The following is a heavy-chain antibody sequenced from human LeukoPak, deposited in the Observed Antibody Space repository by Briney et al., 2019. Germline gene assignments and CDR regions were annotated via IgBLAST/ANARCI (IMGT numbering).Heavy chain of an antibody. V-gene: IGHV4-4*07. CDR2: ISTSGSS. CDR3: ARYNDY. J-gene: IGHJ4*02. D-gene: IGHD1-1*01. CDR1: GGSISSYY. Sequence: PSETLSLTCTVSGGSISSYYWSWIRQPAGKGLEWIGRISTSGSSNYNPSFKSRVTMSVDTAKNQFSLRLRSVTAADTAVYYCARYNDYWGQGTLVTVSS.